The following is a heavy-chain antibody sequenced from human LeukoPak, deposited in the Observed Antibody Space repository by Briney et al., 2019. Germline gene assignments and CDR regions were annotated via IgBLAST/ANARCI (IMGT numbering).Heavy chain of an antibody. D-gene: IGHD3-3*01. J-gene: IGHJ4*02. CDR3: ARETDFGVVTN. CDR1: GDSVSSNGAS. Sequence: SQTLSLTCDISGDSVSSNGASWTWIRQFPSRGLEWLGRTYYRSKWYNDYAVSVKSRISINSDTSKNQFSLQMNSVTPEDTAVYYCARETDFGVVTNWGQGTLVTVSS. V-gene: IGHV6-1*01. CDR2: TYYRSKWYN.